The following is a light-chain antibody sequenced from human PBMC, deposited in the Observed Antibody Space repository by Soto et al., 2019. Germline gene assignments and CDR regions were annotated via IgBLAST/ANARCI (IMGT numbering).Light chain of an antibody. Sequence: EIVMTQSPLSLSVTPGQPASISCKSSESLQHSDLKTYVYWYLQKAGQPPQLLIYEVSNRVSGAPDRFSGSGSGTDFTLTISSLEPEDFAVYYCQQRSNWPLITFGQGTRLEIK. V-gene: IGKV2D-29*01. CDR2: EVS. J-gene: IGKJ5*01. CDR1: ESLQHSDLKTY. CDR3: QQRSNWPLIT.